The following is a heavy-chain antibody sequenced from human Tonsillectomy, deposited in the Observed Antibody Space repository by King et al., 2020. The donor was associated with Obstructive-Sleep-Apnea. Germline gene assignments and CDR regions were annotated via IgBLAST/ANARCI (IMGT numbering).Heavy chain of an antibody. Sequence: VQLVESGAEVKKPGASVKVSCKASGYTFTGYYIHWVRQAPGQGLEWMGWINPNSGGTNYAQKFQDWVTMTRDTSISTAYMELSRLRSDDTAVYYCAGTGVRGSSSWYRYDYWGQGTLVTVSS. CDR1: GYTFTGYY. CDR3: AGTGVRGSSSWYRYDY. CDR2: INPNSGGT. J-gene: IGHJ4*02. D-gene: IGHD6-13*01. V-gene: IGHV1-2*04.